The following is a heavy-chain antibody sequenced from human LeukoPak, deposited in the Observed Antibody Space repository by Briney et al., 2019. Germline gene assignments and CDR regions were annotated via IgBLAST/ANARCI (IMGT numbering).Heavy chain of an antibody. Sequence: SETLSLTCTVSSGSISSGGYYWSWIRQHPGKGLEWIGYIYYSGSTYYNSSLKGRVTISVDTSKNQFSLKLSSVTAADTAVYYCARYTDSSGYFDFWGQGTLVTVSS. CDR1: SGSISSGGYY. CDR3: ARYTDSSGYFDF. D-gene: IGHD3-22*01. J-gene: IGHJ4*02. V-gene: IGHV4-31*03. CDR2: IYYSGST.